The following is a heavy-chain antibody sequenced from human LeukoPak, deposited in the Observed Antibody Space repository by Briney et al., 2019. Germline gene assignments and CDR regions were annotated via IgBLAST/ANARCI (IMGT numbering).Heavy chain of an antibody. J-gene: IGHJ5*02. Sequence: GRSLRLSCAASGFTFSSYGMHWVRQAPGKGLEWVAVISYDGSNKYYADSVKGRFTISRDNSKNTLYLQMNSLRAEDTAVYYCAEGGSYGYSWFDPWGQGTLVTVSS. CDR1: GFTFSSYG. V-gene: IGHV3-30*18. CDR2: ISYDGSNK. D-gene: IGHD5-18*01. CDR3: AEGGSYGYSWFDP.